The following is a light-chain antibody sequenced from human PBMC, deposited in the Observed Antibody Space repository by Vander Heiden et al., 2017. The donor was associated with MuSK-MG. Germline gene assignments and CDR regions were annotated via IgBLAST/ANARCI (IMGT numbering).Light chain of an antibody. CDR1: QSVSSSY. V-gene: IGKV3-20*01. Sequence: DIVLTQSPGTLSLSPGERATLSCRASQSVSSSYLPWYQQKPGQSPRLLIYGASSRDTVIPDRFSGSWYGTDFTRTISRREPEDFAVYYFQQYGSYAMCTFGQGTKVEIK. CDR2: GAS. J-gene: IGKJ2*02. CDR3: QQYGSYAMCT.